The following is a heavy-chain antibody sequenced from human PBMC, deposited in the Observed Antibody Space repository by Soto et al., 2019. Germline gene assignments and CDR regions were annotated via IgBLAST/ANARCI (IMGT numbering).Heavy chain of an antibody. CDR2: INSDGSST. CDR3: VRTSLVVAAATREDY. J-gene: IGHJ4*02. Sequence: VQLVESGGGLVQPGESLRLSCAASGFTFSSYWMHWVRQAPGKGLVWVSRINSDGSSTSYAGSVKGRFTISRDNANNTLYLQRNSLRAEDTAVYYCVRTSLVVAAATREDYWGQGTLVTVSS. V-gene: IGHV3-74*01. CDR1: GFTFSSYW. D-gene: IGHD2-15*01.